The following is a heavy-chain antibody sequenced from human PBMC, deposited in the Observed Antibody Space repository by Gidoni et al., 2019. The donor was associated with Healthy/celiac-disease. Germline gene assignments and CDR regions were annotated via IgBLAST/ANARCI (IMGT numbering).Heavy chain of an antibody. CDR1: GFTFSSYA. CDR3: ARDPENAYCGGDCYSAYFDY. J-gene: IGHJ4*02. V-gene: IGHV3-30-3*01. CDR2: ISYDGSNK. D-gene: IGHD2-21*02. Sequence: QVQLVESGGGVVQPGRSLRLSCAASGFTFSSYAMHWVRQAPGKGLEWVAVISYDGSNKYYADSVKGRFTISRDNSKNTLYLQMNSLRAEDTAVYYCARDPENAYCGGDCYSAYFDYWGQGTLVTVSS.